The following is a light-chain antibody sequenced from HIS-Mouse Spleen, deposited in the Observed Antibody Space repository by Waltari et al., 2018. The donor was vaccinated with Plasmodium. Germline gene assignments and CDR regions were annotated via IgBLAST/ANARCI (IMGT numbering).Light chain of an antibody. CDR2: GKN. Sequence: SSELTQDPAVSVALGQTVRITCQGNRLQSYCASRYHQNPGQAPALVIYGKNNRPSGIPDRFSGSSSGNTASLTITGAQAEDEADYYCNSRDSSGNHWVFGGGTKLTVL. V-gene: IGLV3-19*01. CDR1: RLQSYC. CDR3: NSRDSSGNHWV. J-gene: IGLJ3*02.